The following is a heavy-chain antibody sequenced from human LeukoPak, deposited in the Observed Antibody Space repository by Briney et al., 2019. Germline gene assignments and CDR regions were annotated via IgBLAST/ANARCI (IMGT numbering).Heavy chain of an antibody. Sequence: PGGSLRLSCTPSGFNSGNYAMTWVRQAPGKGLEWVGLIRGKDYGGTTEYAASVKGRFTISRDDSKGTAYLQMNSVKTEDTAVYYCTRDRSLNYYESSRHYGMDVWGKGTTVTVSS. CDR2: IRGKDYGGTT. CDR1: GFNSGNYA. J-gene: IGHJ6*04. V-gene: IGHV3-49*04. CDR3: TRDRSLNYYESSRHYGMDV. D-gene: IGHD3-22*01.